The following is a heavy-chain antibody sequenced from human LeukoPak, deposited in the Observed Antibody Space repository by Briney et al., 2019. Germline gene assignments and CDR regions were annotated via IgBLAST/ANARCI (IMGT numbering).Heavy chain of an antibody. V-gene: IGHV1-2*02. Sequence: ASVKVSCKASGYTFTGYYMHWVRQAPGQGLERMGWINPNSGGTNYAQKFQGRVTMTRDTSISTAYMELSRLRSDDTAVYYCARDASGYPTEYFQHWGQGTLVTVSS. CDR2: INPNSGGT. CDR1: GYTFTGYY. CDR3: ARDASGYPTEYFQH. J-gene: IGHJ1*01. D-gene: IGHD3-22*01.